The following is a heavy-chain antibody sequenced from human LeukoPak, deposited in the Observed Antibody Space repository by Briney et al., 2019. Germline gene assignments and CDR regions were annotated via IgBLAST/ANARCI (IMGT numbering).Heavy chain of an antibody. CDR2: IYYSGST. Sequence: SETLSLTCTVSGGSISSSSYYWGWIRQPPGKGLEWIGSIYYSGSTCYNPSLKSRVTTSVDTSKNQFSLKLSSVTAADTAVYYCASHRNKGYCSSTSCSQYDNWFDPWGQGTLVTVSS. D-gene: IGHD2-2*01. V-gene: IGHV4-39*01. CDR1: GGSISSSSYY. J-gene: IGHJ5*02. CDR3: ASHRNKGYCSSTSCSQYDNWFDP.